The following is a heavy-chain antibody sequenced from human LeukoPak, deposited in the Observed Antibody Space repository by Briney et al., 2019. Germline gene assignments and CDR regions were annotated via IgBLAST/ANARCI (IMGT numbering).Heavy chain of an antibody. D-gene: IGHD6-19*01. CDR3: ARGSGWYPKYYFDY. CDR2: ISAYNGNT. V-gene: IGHV1-18*01. CDR1: VYTFTSYG. Sequence: ASVNVSCKPSVYTFTSYGISWVRQAPGQGLEWMGWISAYNGNTNYAQKLQGRVTITTDTSTSTAYMELRSLRSDDTAVYYCARGSGWYPKYYFDYWGQGTLVTVSS. J-gene: IGHJ4*02.